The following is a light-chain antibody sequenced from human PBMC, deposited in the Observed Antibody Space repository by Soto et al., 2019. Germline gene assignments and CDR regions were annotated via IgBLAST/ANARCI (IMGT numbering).Light chain of an antibody. V-gene: IGKV3-11*01. Sequence: EIVLTQSPATLSLSPGERATLSCRASQSVGSTLAWYQQKPGQAPRLLLYDASHRATGIPARFSGSGSGTAFTLTISSLEPEDFAVYYCQQRSNWPALTFGGGTKVEIK. J-gene: IGKJ4*01. CDR3: QQRSNWPALT. CDR2: DAS. CDR1: QSVGST.